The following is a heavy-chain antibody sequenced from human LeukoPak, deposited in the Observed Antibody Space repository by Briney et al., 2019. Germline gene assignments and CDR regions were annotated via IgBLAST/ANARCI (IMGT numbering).Heavy chain of an antibody. V-gene: IGHV4-30-4*01. CDR3: ARALSSSWVYFQH. CDR2: IYYSGST. D-gene: IGHD6-13*01. CDR1: GGSISSGDYY. Sequence: SETLSLTCTVSGGSISSGDYYWSWIRQPPGKGLEWIGYIYYSGSTYYNPSLKSRVTISVDTSKNQFSLKLSSVTAADTAVYYCARALSSSWVYFQHWGQATLVTLSS. J-gene: IGHJ1*01.